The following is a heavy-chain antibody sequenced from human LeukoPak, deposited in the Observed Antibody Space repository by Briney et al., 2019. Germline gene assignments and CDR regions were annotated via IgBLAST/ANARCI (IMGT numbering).Heavy chain of an antibody. CDR3: ARSYYDFWSGYYRWIGDYGMDV. D-gene: IGHD3-3*01. Sequence: PAASVKVSCKASGYTFTSYYMHWVRQAPGQGLEWMGMINPSGGSTSYAQKFQGRVTMTRDTSTSTVYMELSSLRSEDTAVYYCARSYYDFWSGYYRWIGDYGMDVWGQGTTVTVSS. CDR1: GYTFTSYY. J-gene: IGHJ6*02. V-gene: IGHV1-46*01. CDR2: INPSGGST.